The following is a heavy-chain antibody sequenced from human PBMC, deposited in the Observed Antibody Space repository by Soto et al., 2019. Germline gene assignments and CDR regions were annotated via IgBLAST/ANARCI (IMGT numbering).Heavy chain of an antibody. CDR1: GLAVSSNY. CDR3: ARSRTGSAYGGMDV. CDR2: IHSGGDT. Sequence: EVQLVESGGDLVQPGGSLRLSCAASGLAVSSNYMTWVRQAPGKGLEWVSVIHSGGDTHYADSVRGRFTISRDNSTNTQYVRTNSLRAEDTAVYYCARSRTGSAYGGMDVWGQGTTVTVS. J-gene: IGHJ6*02. V-gene: IGHV3-66*01. D-gene: IGHD1-1*01.